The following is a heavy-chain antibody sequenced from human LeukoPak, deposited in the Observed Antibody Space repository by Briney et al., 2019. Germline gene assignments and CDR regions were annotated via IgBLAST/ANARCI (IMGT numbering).Heavy chain of an antibody. CDR3: ARDTRGWGGGAAFDI. D-gene: IGHD3-10*01. Sequence: SETLSLTCTVFGGSISSYYWSWIRQPAGKGLEWIGRLYSRGSTNYNPSLESRVTMSVDTSKNQFSLRLSSVTAADTAVYYCARDTRGWGGGAAFDIWGQGTMVTVSS. V-gene: IGHV4-4*07. CDR1: GGSISSYY. J-gene: IGHJ3*02. CDR2: LYSRGST.